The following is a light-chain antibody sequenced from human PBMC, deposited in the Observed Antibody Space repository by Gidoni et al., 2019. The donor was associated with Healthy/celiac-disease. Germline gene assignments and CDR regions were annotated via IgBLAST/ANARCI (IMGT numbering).Light chain of an antibody. CDR1: QSISSY. CDR3: QQSYSTPRT. CDR2: AAS. J-gene: IGKJ1*01. Sequence: DIHILQSPSSLAASVGDRVTITCRASQSISSYLNWYQQKPGKAPKLLIYAASSLQSGVPSRFSGSGSGTDFTLTISSLQPEDFATYYCQQSYSTPRTFGQGTKVEIK. V-gene: IGKV1-39*01.